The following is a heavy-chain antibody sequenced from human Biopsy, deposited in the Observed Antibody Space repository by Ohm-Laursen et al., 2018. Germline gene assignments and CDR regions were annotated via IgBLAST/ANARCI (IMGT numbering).Heavy chain of an antibody. D-gene: IGHD5-12*01. V-gene: IGHV4-59*08. CDR1: GDTISTYY. CDR2: IHYTGHI. J-gene: IGHJ2*01. CDR3: ARNRVDVVKVTTIGWNFDL. Sequence: TLTLTHTVSGDTISTYYWNWIRQTPGKGLEWIGYIHYTGHIRINPSLNSRATISVDTSKDQFSLKLSSLTAADTAIYYCARNRVDVVKVTTIGWNFDLWGRGTLVTVS.